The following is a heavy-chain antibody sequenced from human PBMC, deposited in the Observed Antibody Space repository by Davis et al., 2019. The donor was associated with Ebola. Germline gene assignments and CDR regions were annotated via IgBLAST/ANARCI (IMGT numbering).Heavy chain of an antibody. J-gene: IGHJ4*02. Sequence: PGGSLRLSCAASGFTFDDYAMHWVRQAPGKGLEWVSGISWNSGSIGYADSVKGRFTISRDNAKNSLYLQMNSLRAEDTALYYCAKSGEDDILTGYYSNWGQGTLVTVSS. D-gene: IGHD3-9*01. CDR1: GFTFDDYA. CDR2: ISWNSGSI. CDR3: AKSGEDDILTGYYSN. V-gene: IGHV3-9*01.